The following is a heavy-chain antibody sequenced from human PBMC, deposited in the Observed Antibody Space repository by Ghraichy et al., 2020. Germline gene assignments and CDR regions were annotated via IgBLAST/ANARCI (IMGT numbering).Heavy chain of an antibody. J-gene: IGHJ4*02. CDR3: ARDIAAAGTGRSAK. D-gene: IGHD6-13*01. CDR1: GYTFTGYY. V-gene: IGHV1-2*02. Sequence: ASVKVSCKASGYTFTGYYMHWVRQAPGQGLEWMGWINPNSGGTNYAQKFQGRVTMTRDTSISTAYMELSRLRSDDTAVYYCARDIAAAGTGRSAKWGQGTLVTVSS. CDR2: INPNSGGT.